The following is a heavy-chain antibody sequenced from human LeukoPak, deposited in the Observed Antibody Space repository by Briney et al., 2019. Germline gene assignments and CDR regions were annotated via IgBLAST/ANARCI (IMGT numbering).Heavy chain of an antibody. CDR1: GGTFSSYA. D-gene: IGHD3-10*01. CDR3: AKMSGSYFVRIDY. CDR2: IIPIFHTS. Sequence: SVKVSCKASGGTFSSYAFSWVRQAPGQGLEWMGGIIPIFHTSYCPQKFQGRVTITADESTSTVYMDLSSLRSEDTAVYYCAKMSGSYFVRIDYWGQGTLVTVSS. V-gene: IGHV1-69*13. J-gene: IGHJ4*02.